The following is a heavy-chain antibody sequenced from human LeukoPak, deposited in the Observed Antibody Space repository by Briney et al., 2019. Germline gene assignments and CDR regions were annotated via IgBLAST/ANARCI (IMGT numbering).Heavy chain of an antibody. Sequence: PSETLSLTCVVSGGSLSTHHWSWIRQSPGRGLEWIGYISDSGSTNYNPSLKSRVTISVDTSKNQFSLKLSSVTAADTAVYYCVRDGGTTFDYWGQGTLVTVSS. CDR3: VRDGGTTFDY. D-gene: IGHD2/OR15-2a*01. CDR1: GGSLSTHH. V-gene: IGHV4-59*11. J-gene: IGHJ4*02. CDR2: ISDSGST.